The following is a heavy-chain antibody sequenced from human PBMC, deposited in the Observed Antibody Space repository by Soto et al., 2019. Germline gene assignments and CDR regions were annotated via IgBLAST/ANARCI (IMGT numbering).Heavy chain of an antibody. D-gene: IGHD4-17*01. CDR3: ARDLTTVTTYSYYYYYYMDV. J-gene: IGHJ6*03. CDR1: GFTFSSYS. Sequence: PGGSLRLSCAASGFTFSSYSMNWVRQAPGKGLEWVSYISSSSSTIYYADSVKGRFTISRDNAKNSLYLQMNSLRAEDTAVYYCARDLTTVTTYSYYYYYYMDVWGKGTTVTVSS. CDR2: ISSSSSTI. V-gene: IGHV3-48*01.